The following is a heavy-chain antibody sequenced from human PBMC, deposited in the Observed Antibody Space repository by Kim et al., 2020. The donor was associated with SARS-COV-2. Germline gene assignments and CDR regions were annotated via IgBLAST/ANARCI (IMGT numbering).Heavy chain of an antibody. CDR2: ISSSSSTI. Sequence: GGSLRLSCAASGFTFSSYSMNWVRQAPGKGLEWVSYISSSSSTIYYPDSVKGRFTISRDNAKNSLYLQMNSLRDEDTAVYYCARAKHQHSSSWYDYWGQGTLVTVSS. CDR1: GFTFSSYS. CDR3: ARAKHQHSSSWYDY. D-gene: IGHD6-13*01. V-gene: IGHV3-48*02. J-gene: IGHJ4*02.